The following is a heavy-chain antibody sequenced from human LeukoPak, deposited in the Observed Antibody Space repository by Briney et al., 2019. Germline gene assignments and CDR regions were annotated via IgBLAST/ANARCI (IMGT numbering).Heavy chain of an antibody. CDR3: AKGRGGATPRFDY. CDR1: GFTFVSYS. D-gene: IGHD1-26*01. CDR2: ISGSDYTT. Sequence: GGSLRVSCAASGFTFVSYSMSWVRQAPGKGLEWVSSISGSDYTTYYADSVKGRFTIYRDNSRDTLYLQMDSLRAEDTALYYCAKGRGGATPRFDYWGQGTLVTVSS. J-gene: IGHJ4*02. V-gene: IGHV3-23*01.